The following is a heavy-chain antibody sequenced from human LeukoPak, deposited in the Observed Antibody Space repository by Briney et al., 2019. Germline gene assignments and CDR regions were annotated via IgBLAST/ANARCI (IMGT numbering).Heavy chain of an antibody. J-gene: IGHJ4*02. D-gene: IGHD2-15*01. CDR2: TQYGGNKQ. Sequence: GGSLRLSCEASGFRFNYYGMHWVRQAPGKGLEWVAYTQYGGNKQFYADSVQGRFTISRDNSKNTLYLQLSSLRVEDTATYYCTDDLSAPQGGHWGQGALVIVSS. CDR1: GFRFNYYG. CDR3: TDDLSAPQGGH. V-gene: IGHV3-30*02.